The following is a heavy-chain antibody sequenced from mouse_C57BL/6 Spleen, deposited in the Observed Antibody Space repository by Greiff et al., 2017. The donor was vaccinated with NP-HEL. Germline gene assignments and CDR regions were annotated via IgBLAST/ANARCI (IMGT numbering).Heavy chain of an antibody. CDR1: GYAFSSYW. D-gene: IGHD3-2*02. CDR2: IYPGDGDT. Sequence: QVHVKQSGAELVKPGASVKISCKASGYAFSSYWMNWVKQRPGKGLEWIGQIYPGDGDTNYNGKFKGKATLTADKSSSTAYMQLSSLTSEDSAVYFCARRSSGYPYAMDYWGQGTSVTVSS. V-gene: IGHV1-80*01. J-gene: IGHJ4*01. CDR3: ARRSSGYPYAMDY.